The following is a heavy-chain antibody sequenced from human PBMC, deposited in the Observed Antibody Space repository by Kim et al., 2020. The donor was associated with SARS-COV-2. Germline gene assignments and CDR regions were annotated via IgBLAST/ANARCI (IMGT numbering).Heavy chain of an antibody. D-gene: IGHD3-3*01. J-gene: IGHJ3*02. CDR3: ARDITVPDFWSGYYTYNIRNDAFDI. V-gene: IGHV4-34*01. CDR1: GGSFSGYY. CDR2: INHSGST. Sequence: SETLSLTCAVYGGSFSGYYWSWIRQPPGKGLEWIGEINHSGSTNYNPSLKSRVTISVDTSKNQFSLKLSSVTAADTAVYYCARDITVPDFWSGYYTYNIRNDAFDIWGQGTMVTVSS.